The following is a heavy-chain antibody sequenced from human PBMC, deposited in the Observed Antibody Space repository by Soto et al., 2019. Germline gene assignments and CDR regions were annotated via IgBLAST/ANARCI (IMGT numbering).Heavy chain of an antibody. V-gene: IGHV4-30-4*01. CDR2: IYKSTTT. CDR1: GDSISTVDYF. J-gene: IGHJ5*01. Sequence: QVHLLESGPGLVKPSQTLSLTCSVSGDSISTVDYFWAWIRQPPGQALEYIGYIYKSTTTYYNPSFESRVAISLDTSKSQFSLNVTSGTAADTPVYFCARGRYCLTGRCFPNWYDSWGKGTLVTVSS. D-gene: IGHD2-15*01. CDR3: ARGRYCLTGRCFPNWYDS.